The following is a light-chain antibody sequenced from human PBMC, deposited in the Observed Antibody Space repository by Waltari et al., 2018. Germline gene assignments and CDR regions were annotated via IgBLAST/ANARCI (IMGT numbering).Light chain of an antibody. J-gene: IGKJ4*01. CDR3: QKYDISPLT. CDR2: DPS. CDR1: QTRNPTY. V-gene: IGKV3-20*01. Sequence: EIVLTQSPGTLSWSPWERATLSCSASQTRNPTYLAWYQQKPGQPPTLVIQDPSSRATGIPDRFSGSGSGTDFSRTSSSREPEDFAVYYWQKYDISPLTFGGGTKVETK.